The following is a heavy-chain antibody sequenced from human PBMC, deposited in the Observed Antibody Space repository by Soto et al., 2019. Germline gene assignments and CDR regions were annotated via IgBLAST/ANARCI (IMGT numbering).Heavy chain of an antibody. D-gene: IGHD6-19*01. CDR1: GGSIISYY. V-gene: IGHV4-59*01. Sequence: QVQLQESGPGLVKPSETLSLTCTVSGGSIISYYWSWIRQSPEKGLEGIGYIHHRGSTLYSPSLINRANVSLDRSNTQFSLKLTSVTAADTALYYCAREVRSNAGWYWDYWGQGALVTVSS. J-gene: IGHJ4*02. CDR3: AREVRSNAGWYWDY. CDR2: IHHRGST.